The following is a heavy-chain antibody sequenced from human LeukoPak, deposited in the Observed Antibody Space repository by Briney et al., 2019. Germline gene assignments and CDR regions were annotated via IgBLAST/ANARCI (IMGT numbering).Heavy chain of an antibody. CDR3: ARGDCGGDCSGGYWFDP. J-gene: IGHJ5*02. CDR2: MNPNSGNT. CDR1: GYTFTSYD. V-gene: IGHV1-8*01. D-gene: IGHD2-21*02. Sequence: ASVKVSCKASGYTFTSYDINWVRQATGQGLEWMGWMNPNSGNTGYAQKFQGRVTMTRNTSISTAYMELSSLRSEDTAVYYCARGDCGGDCSGGYWFDPWGQGTLVTVSS.